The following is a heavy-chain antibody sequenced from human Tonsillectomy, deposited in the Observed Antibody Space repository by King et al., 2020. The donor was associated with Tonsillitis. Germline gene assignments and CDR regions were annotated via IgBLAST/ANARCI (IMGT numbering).Heavy chain of an antibody. CDR1: GDTFSSYG. V-gene: IGHV1-69*17. CDR3: ARGSGASFGSRYYYFSLGV. CDR2: IIPIFDIT. D-gene: IGHD5-18*01. J-gene: IGHJ6*04. Sequence: VQLVESGAEVKKPGSSVKVSCKASGDTFSSYGISWVRQAPGQGLEWMGGIIPIFDITNYAPKFQGRVTITADKSTSTAYMEVSSLRSEDTAVYYCARGSGASFGSRYYYFSLGVWGKGTTVTVSS.